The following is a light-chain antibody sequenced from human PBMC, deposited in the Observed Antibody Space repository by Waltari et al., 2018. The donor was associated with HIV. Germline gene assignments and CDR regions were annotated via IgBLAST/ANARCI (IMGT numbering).Light chain of an antibody. CDR2: KDT. CDR3: QSADTSGTMDI. CDR1: VLSKQF. Sequence: SDLTQPPSVSVSPGQTASITCSGEVLSKQFGYWYQHKKGQAPVLLIYKDTMRASGIPERFSVTTSRTTVTLTISEVQAEDEADYYCQSADTSGTMDIFGGGTKL. J-gene: IGLJ2*01. V-gene: IGLV3-25*03.